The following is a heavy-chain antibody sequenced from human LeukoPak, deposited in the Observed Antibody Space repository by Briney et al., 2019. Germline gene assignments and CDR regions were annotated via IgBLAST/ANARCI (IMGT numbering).Heavy chain of an antibody. Sequence: GGSLRLSCAASGFTFSSYSMNWVRQAPGKGLELVSYISSSSTTIYDADSLKGRFTISRDNGKNSLYLQMNSLRDEDTAVYYCARDRYCGGDCYSNAFDIWGQGTMVTVSS. D-gene: IGHD2-21*02. CDR2: ISSSSTTI. V-gene: IGHV3-48*02. CDR3: ARDRYCGGDCYSNAFDI. J-gene: IGHJ3*02. CDR1: GFTFSSYS.